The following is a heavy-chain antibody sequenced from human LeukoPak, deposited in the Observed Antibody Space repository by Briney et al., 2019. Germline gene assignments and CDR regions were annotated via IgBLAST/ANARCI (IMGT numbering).Heavy chain of an antibody. J-gene: IGHJ4*02. CDR2: LYYSGST. CDR1: GGSISSYY. Sequence: SETLSLTCTVSGGSISSYYWSWIRQPPGKGLEWIGYLYYSGSTYYNPSLKSRVTISVDTSKNQFSLKLSSVTAADTAVYYCASRICSGGSCYFDYWGQGTLVTVSS. V-gene: IGHV4-59*04. D-gene: IGHD2-15*01. CDR3: ASRICSGGSCYFDY.